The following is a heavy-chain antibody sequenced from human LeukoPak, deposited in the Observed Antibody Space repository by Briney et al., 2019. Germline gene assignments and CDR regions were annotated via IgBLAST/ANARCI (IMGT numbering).Heavy chain of an antibody. Sequence: GGSLRLSCAVSGFTVSRNYMYWVRQAPGEGLEWVSSITARSSIFYADSVRGRFAISRDNAKSSLYPQLNSLRAEDTAVYYCARDPAPGDYWGQGTLVTVSS. D-gene: IGHD1-14*01. J-gene: IGHJ4*02. V-gene: IGHV3-69-1*01. CDR3: ARDPAPGDY. CDR1: GFTVSRNY. CDR2: ITARSSI.